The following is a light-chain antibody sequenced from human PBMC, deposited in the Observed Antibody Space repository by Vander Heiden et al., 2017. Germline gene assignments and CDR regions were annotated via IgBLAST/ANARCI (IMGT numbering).Light chain of an antibody. Sequence: IVMTQSPDSLAVSLGERATINCKTSQSVLYSLDNKNYLAWYQQKPGQPPKLLIYWASTRESGVPDRFSGGGSGTDFTLTISSLQAEDVAVYYCQQCYTTGTFGQGTRVEI. CDR3: QQCYTTGT. V-gene: IGKV4-1*01. CDR1: QSVLYSLDNKNY. CDR2: WAS. J-gene: IGKJ1*01.